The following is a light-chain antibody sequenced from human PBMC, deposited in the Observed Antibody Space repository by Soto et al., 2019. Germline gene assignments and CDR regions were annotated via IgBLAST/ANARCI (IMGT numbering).Light chain of an antibody. J-gene: IGLJ2*01. V-gene: IGLV4-60*02. CDR3: ETWDRNTVV. CDR1: SGHSSYI. Sequence: LVLTQSSSASASLGSSVKLTCTLSSGHSSYIIAWHQQQPGKAPRYLMKLEDTGIYNKGSGVPDRFSGSSSGADRYLTISNLQFEDEADYYCETWDRNTVVFGGGTKLTV. CDR2: LEDTGIY.